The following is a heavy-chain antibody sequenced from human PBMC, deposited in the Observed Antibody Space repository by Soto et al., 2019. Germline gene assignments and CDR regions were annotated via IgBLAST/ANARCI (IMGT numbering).Heavy chain of an antibody. Sequence: GESLKISCKGSGYRFSSYWIGWVRQMPGKGLEWMGIIYAGDSDTRYSPSFQGQVTISADKSFSTAYLQWSSLKASDTAIYYCARQEYSSWSPAFDFWGQGTMVTVSS. CDR2: IYAGDSDT. J-gene: IGHJ3*01. CDR1: GYRFSSYW. V-gene: IGHV5-51*01. D-gene: IGHD6-6*01. CDR3: ARQEYSSWSPAFDF.